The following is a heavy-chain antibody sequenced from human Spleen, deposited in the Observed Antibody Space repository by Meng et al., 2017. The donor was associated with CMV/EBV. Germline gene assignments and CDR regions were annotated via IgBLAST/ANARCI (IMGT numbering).Heavy chain of an antibody. J-gene: IGHJ4*02. D-gene: IGHD2-2*01. Sequence: SGYTFTGYYMHWVRQAPGQGLEWMGWINPNSGGTNYAQKFQGRVTMTRDTSISTAYMELSRLRSDDTAVYYCLADIVVVPAAADGENYWGQGTLVTVSS. CDR3: LADIVVVPAAADGENY. CDR2: INPNSGGT. CDR1: GYTFTGYY. V-gene: IGHV1-2*02.